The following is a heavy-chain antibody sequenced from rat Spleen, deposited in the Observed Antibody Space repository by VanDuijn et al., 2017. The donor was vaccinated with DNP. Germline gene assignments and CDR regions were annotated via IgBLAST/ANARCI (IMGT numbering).Heavy chain of an antibody. Sequence: EVQLVESGGGLVQPGRSLKLSCAASGFTFSDYNMAWVRQAPKKGLEWVATISYDGSSTYYRDSVKGRFPISRDNAKSTLYLQMDSLRSEDTATYYCARRGDYYAMDAWGQGTSVTVSS. CDR2: ISYDGSST. D-gene: IGHD1-11*01. CDR3: ARRGDYYAMDA. CDR1: GFTFSDYN. V-gene: IGHV5-7*01. J-gene: IGHJ4*01.